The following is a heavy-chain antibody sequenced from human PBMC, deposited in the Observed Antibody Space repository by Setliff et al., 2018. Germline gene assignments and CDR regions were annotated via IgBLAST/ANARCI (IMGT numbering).Heavy chain of an antibody. D-gene: IGHD3-22*01. Sequence: PGGSLRLSCAASGFTFSSSAMAWVRQAPGKGLEWVSAISGSGGSTYHADSVKGRFTISRDNSKNTLYLQMNSLRAEDTAVYYCAKEGMSRYYDSSGGTCHYYFDYWGQGTLVTVSS. J-gene: IGHJ4*02. V-gene: IGHV3-23*01. CDR3: AKEGMSRYYDSSGGTCHYYFDY. CDR1: GFTFSSSA. CDR2: ISGSGGST.